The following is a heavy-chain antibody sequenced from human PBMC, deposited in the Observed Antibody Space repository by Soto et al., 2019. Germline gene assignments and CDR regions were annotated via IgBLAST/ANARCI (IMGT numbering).Heavy chain of an antibody. J-gene: IGHJ4*02. D-gene: IGHD3-9*01. CDR1: GFTFTSSA. CDR3: AADASERYDILTGYPNLLDY. Sequence: SVKVSCKASGFTFTSSAVQWVRQARGQRLEWIGWIVVGSGNTNYAQKFQERVTITRDMSTSTAYMELSSLRSEDTAVYYCAADASERYDILTGYPNLLDYWGQGTLVTVSS. CDR2: IVVGSGNT. V-gene: IGHV1-58*01.